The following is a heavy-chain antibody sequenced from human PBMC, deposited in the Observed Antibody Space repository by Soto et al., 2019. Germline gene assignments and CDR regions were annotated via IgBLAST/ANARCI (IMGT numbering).Heavy chain of an antibody. V-gene: IGHV3-33*01. CDR2: IWSDGSNK. J-gene: IGHJ5*02. CDR1: GFTFSNYA. D-gene: IGHD1-26*01. Sequence: QVQLVESGGGVVQPGRSLSLSCAAAGFTFSNYAIHWVSQAPGKGLEWVSVIWSDGSNKYYTDSVKGRFTISRDNSKNTVHLQMNSLRAEDTAVYYCARDQTGSYPYNWFDPWGQGTLVTVSS. CDR3: ARDQTGSYPYNWFDP.